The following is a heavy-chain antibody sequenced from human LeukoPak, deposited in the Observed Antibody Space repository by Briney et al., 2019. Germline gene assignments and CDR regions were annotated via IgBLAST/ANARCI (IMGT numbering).Heavy chain of an antibody. D-gene: IGHD1-1*01. CDR2: IRYDGSIK. CDR1: GFSFSSYG. V-gene: IGHV3-30*02. Sequence: GGSLRLSCAASGFSFSSYGMHWVRQAPGKGLEWVAFIRYDGSIKYYADSVKGRFTISRDNSKNTLYLEMNSLRTEDTAVYYCSKLRATRTDPFDYWGQGTLVTVSS. CDR3: SKLRATRTDPFDY. J-gene: IGHJ4*02.